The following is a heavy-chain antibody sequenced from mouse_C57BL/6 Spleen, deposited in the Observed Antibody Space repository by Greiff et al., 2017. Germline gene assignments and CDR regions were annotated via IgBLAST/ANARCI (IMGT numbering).Heavy chain of an antibody. CDR1: GYAFSDSW. D-gene: IGHD2-3*01. Sequence: QVQLQQSGPELVKPGASVKISCKASGYAFSDSWMDWVKQRPGKGLEWIGRIYPGDGGTNYNGKFKGKATLTADKSSSTAYMQLSSLTSADSAVYVCARAGYYPHYFDYWGQGTTLTVSS. J-gene: IGHJ2*01. V-gene: IGHV1-82*01. CDR3: ARAGYYPHYFDY. CDR2: IYPGDGGT.